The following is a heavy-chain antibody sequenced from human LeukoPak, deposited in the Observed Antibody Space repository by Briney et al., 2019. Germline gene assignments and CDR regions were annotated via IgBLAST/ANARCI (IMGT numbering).Heavy chain of an antibody. D-gene: IGHD6-19*01. CDR2: IIPIFGTA. CDR3: ARAGWYGY. V-gene: IGHV1-69*01. CDR1: GFTFSSYA. J-gene: IGHJ4*02. Sequence: GGSLRLSCAASGFTFSSYAISWVRQAPGQGLEWMGGIIPIFGTANYAQKFQGRVTITADESTSTAYMELSSLRSEDTAVYYCARAGWYGYWGQGTLVTVSS.